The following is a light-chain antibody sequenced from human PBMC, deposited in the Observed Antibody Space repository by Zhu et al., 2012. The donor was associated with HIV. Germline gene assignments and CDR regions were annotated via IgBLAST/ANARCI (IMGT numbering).Light chain of an antibody. CDR2: GAS. CDR1: QSVNTN. J-gene: IGKJ1*01. CDR3: HQYADSPQT. Sequence: IVMTQSPGTLSVAPGERATLSCRASQSVNTNLAWYQQRPGQAPRLLIYGASTRATDIPARFSGSGSGTEFTLTISSLQSEDFAVYYCHQYADSPQTFGLGTKVEIQ. V-gene: IGKV3-15*01.